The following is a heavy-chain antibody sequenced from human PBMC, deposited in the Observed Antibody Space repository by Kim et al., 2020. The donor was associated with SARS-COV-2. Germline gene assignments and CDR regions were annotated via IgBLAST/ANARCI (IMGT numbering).Heavy chain of an antibody. V-gene: IGHV3-21*06. CDR1: GFTFNSYS. Sequence: GGSLRLSCVASGFTFNSYSMNWVRQAPGKGLEWVSCIISSSGYIYYADSVKGRFTISRDNAKNSLYLQMNSLRAEDTAVYYCARSGYMGGGMDVWGQGTTHTVSS. CDR3: ARSGYMGGGMDV. D-gene: IGHD1-1*01. J-gene: IGHJ6*02. CDR2: IISSSGYI.